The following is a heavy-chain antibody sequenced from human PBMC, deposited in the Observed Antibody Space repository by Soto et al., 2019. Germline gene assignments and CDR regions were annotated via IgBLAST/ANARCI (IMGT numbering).Heavy chain of an antibody. D-gene: IGHD3-3*01. CDR1: GVSISSYY. J-gene: IGHJ4*02. V-gene: IGHV4-59*01. CDR2: ISYNGGA. CDR3: GKEGYDFWSVARSPNFDY. Sequence: SETLSLTCSVSGVSISSYYWTWIRQPPGEGLECIGYISYNGGANYSPSLRSRATILLDTSKNQFSLKLSSVTAADTAVYYCGKEGYDFWSVARSPNFDYWGQGTLVTVSS.